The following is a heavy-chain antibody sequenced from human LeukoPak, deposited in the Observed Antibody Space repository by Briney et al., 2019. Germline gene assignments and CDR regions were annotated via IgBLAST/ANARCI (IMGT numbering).Heavy chain of an antibody. D-gene: IGHD1-26*01. V-gene: IGHV1-69*06. CDR1: GGTFSSYA. CDR2: IIPIFGTA. Sequence: GASVKVSCKASGGTFSSYAISWVRQAPGQGLEWMGGIIPIFGTANYAQKFQGRVTITADKSTSTAYMELSSLRSEDTAVYYCARGEEAIVTDKGYNWFDPWGQGTLVTVSS. CDR3: ARGEEAIVTDKGYNWFDP. J-gene: IGHJ5*02.